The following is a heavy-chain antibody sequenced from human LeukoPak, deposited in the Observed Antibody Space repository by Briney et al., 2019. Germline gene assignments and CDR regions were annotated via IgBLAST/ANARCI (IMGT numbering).Heavy chain of an antibody. Sequence: SETLSLTCAVYGGSFSGYYWSWIRQPPGKGLEWIGEINHSGSTNYNPSLKSRVTISVDTSKNQFSLKLSSVTAADTAVYYCARDPKNYDFWSGPGYYGMDVWGQGTTVTVPS. CDR1: GGSFSGYY. CDR2: INHSGST. J-gene: IGHJ6*02. D-gene: IGHD3-3*01. V-gene: IGHV4-34*01. CDR3: ARDPKNYDFWSGPGYYGMDV.